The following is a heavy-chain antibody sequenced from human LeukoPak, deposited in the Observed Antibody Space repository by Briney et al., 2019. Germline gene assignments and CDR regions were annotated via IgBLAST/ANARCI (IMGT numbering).Heavy chain of an antibody. CDR3: ARSKSADY. V-gene: IGHV1-2*02. J-gene: IGHJ4*02. CDR2: IDPHSGGT. CDR1: GYTFTDYS. D-gene: IGHD4-11*01. Sequence: GAAVKLSCKASGYTFTDYSIHWMRHAPGQGLEWMGWIDPHSGGTNYAQNFQGRVTMTTYTSITTAYMELSRLTPDDTAMYYCARSKSADYWGQGTLVTVSS.